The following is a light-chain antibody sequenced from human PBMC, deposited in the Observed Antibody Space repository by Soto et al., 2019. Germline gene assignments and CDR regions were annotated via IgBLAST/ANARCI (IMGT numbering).Light chain of an antibody. CDR1: SSDVGVYNY. J-gene: IGLJ2*01. Sequence: QSVLTQPPSASGSPGQSVTISCTGTSSDVGVYNYVSWYQQHPGKAPKLLIYEVSKRPSGVPDRFSGSKSGNTASLTVSGLQAEDEADFYCSSYAGNNNVVFGGGTKVTVL. CDR3: SSYAGNNNVV. V-gene: IGLV2-8*01. CDR2: EVS.